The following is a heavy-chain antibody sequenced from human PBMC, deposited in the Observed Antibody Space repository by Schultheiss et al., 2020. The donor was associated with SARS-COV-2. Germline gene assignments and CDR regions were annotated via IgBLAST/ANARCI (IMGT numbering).Heavy chain of an antibody. D-gene: IGHD2-2*01. V-gene: IGHV3-23*01. CDR1: GFTFSSYA. CDR2: ISGSGGST. Sequence: GGSLRLSCAASGFTFSSYAMSWVRQAPGKGLEWVSAISGSGGSTYYADSVKGRFTISRDNSKNTLYLQMNSLRAEDTAVNYCARALSYQLHVYFDYWGQGTLVTVSS. J-gene: IGHJ4*02. CDR3: ARALSYQLHVYFDY.